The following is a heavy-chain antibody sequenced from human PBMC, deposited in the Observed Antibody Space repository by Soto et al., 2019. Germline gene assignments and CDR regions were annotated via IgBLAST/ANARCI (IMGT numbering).Heavy chain of an antibody. CDR3: ASDRFRGTYYLRGVTYFFEE. D-gene: IGHD1-26*01. CDR1: GLTFTDYW. J-gene: IGHJ4*02. CDR2: IKQDESEK. V-gene: IGHV3-7*03. Sequence: PGGSLRLSCVTYGLTFTDYWMSWVRQAPGKELEWVANIKQDESEKNYLDSVKGRFTISRDNAKNSLYLQMNSLRAEDTAVYYCASDRFRGTYYLRGVTYFFEEWGQGAPVTVSS.